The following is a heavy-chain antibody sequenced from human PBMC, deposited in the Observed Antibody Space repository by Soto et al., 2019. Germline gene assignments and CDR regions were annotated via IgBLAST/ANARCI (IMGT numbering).Heavy chain of an antibody. CDR1: GGTFSSYA. D-gene: IGHD3-3*01. J-gene: IGHJ6*02. V-gene: IGHV1-69*13. CDR3: ARAAVTIFGVVSPYDIGGTRYGMDV. CDR2: IIPIFGTA. Sequence: SVKVSCKASGGTFSSYAISWVRQAPGQGLEWMGGIIPIFGTANYAQKFQGRVTITADESTSTAYMELSSLRSEDTAVYYCARAAVTIFGVVSPYDIGGTRYGMDVWGQGTTVTVSS.